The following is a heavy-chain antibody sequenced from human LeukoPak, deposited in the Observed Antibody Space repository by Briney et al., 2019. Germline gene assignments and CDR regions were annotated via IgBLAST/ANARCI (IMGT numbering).Heavy chain of an antibody. CDR2: IYTGDSDT. D-gene: IGHD1-26*01. Sequence: GESLKISCKGSGYIFTSYWIGWVRQRPGKGLEWMGIIYTGDSDTRYSPSFQGQVTISADKSISTAYVQWSSPEASDTAMYYCARRSQSGIYVEYWGQGTLVTVSS. J-gene: IGHJ4*02. CDR3: ARRSQSGIYVEY. CDR1: GYIFTSYW. V-gene: IGHV5-51*01.